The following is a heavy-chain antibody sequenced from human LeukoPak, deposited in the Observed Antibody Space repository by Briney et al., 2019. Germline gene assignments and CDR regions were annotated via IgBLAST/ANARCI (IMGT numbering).Heavy chain of an antibody. CDR1: GGSFSGYY. CDR3: AREGRLMGYSGGLGFVH. Sequence: PSETLSLTCAVYGGSFSGYYWSWIRQPPGKGLEWIGNTYYSGSTIYNPSLKSRVTISVDTSKNQFSLKLSSVTAADTAVYYCAREGRLMGYSGGLGFVHWGQGTLVTVSS. V-gene: IGHV4-59*01. J-gene: IGHJ4*02. CDR2: TYYSGST. D-gene: IGHD6-19*01.